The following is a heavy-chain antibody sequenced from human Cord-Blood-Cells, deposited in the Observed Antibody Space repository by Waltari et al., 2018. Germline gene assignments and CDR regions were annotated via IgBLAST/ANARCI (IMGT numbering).Heavy chain of an antibody. D-gene: IGHD1-7*01. J-gene: IGHJ4*02. V-gene: IGHV1-24*01. CDR1: GYTLTELS. CDR3: ATLRGWNYYFDY. CDR2: FDPEDGET. Sequence: QVQLVQSGAEVKKPGASVTVPCKVSGYTLTELSLHWVRQAPGKGLEWMGGFDPEDGETIYAQKFQGRVTMTEDTSTDTAYMELSSLRSEDTAVYYCATLRGWNYYFDYWGQGTLVTVSS.